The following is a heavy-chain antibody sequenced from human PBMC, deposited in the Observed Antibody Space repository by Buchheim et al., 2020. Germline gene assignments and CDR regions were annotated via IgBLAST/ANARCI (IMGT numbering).Heavy chain of an antibody. CDR1: GYTFTGYY. Sequence: QVQLVQSGAEVKKPGASVKVSCKASGYTFTGYYMHWVRQAPGQGLEWMGWINPNSGDTDYAQKFQGRVTMTRDTSISTAYMELSRLRSDDTAMYYCARDGSRMTTVTVFDYWGQGTL. V-gene: IGHV1-2*02. CDR3: ARDGSRMTTVTVFDY. CDR2: INPNSGDT. D-gene: IGHD4-17*01. J-gene: IGHJ4*02.